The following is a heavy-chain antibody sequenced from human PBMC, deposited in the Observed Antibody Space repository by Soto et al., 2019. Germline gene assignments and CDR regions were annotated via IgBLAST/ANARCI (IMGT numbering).Heavy chain of an antibody. D-gene: IGHD6-19*01. CDR2: IDHSGIT. CDR1: GGPFSGYY. CDR3: ARPSVRHGAFDI. Sequence: QVQLQQWGAGLLKPSETLSLSCAVYGGPFSGYYWTWIRQSPGKGLEWIGEIDHSGITNYDPSLKSRVTLSVDTSKNQFSLMLSSVTAADTAVYYCARPSVRHGAFDIWGQGTMVTVSS. J-gene: IGHJ3*02. V-gene: IGHV4-34*02.